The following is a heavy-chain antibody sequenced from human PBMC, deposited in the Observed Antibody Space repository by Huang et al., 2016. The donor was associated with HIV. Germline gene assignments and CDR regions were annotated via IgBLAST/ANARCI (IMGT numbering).Heavy chain of an antibody. J-gene: IGHJ4*02. CDR1: GYILTELA. D-gene: IGHD2-21*02. CDR2: ADPEDGAT. V-gene: IGHV1-24*01. CDR3: ATHSGGDSYAPYY. Sequence: QVQLVQSGAEVRKPGASVKVYCKVSGYILTELAMHGVRQSPGKGLEWMGVADPEDGATMYAEKLQGRVTMTEDTSTDTAYLELSGLTSDDTAVYYCATHSGGDSYAPYYWGQGTLVTVSS.